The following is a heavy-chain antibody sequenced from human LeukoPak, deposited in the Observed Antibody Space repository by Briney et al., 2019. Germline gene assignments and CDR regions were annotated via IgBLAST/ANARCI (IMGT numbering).Heavy chain of an antibody. J-gene: IGHJ4*02. V-gene: IGHV3-20*04. Sequence: GGSLRLSCAASGFTFDDYGMSWVRQAPGKGLEWVCGINWDGGATHYADSVKGRFTISRDNDKNSLYLQMNSLTTDDTAVYYCARDLSRSWSSFGYWGQGTLVTVSS. D-gene: IGHD1-26*01. CDR3: ARDLSRSWSSFGY. CDR2: INWDGGAT. CDR1: GFTFDDYG.